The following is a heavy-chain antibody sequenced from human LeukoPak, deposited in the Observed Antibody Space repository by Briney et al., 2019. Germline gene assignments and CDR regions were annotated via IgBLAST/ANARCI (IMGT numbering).Heavy chain of an antibody. J-gene: IGHJ1*01. CDR2: IWSDATNQ. V-gene: IGHV3-33*06. Sequence: PGTSLRLSCEASGFTFSHFGMHWVRQAPGKGLEWVAVIWSDATNQYYGDSVKGRFTISRDNFKKTVSPQMDSLRAEDTAVYYCAKDAQRGFDYRNSLEHWGQGSLVTVSS. D-gene: IGHD4-11*01. CDR3: AKDAQRGFDYRNSLEH. CDR1: GFTFSHFG.